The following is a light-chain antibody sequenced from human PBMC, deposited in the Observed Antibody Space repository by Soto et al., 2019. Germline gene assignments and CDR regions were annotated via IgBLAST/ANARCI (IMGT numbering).Light chain of an antibody. CDR3: QQYNRWPPGT. J-gene: IGKJ1*01. V-gene: IGKV3-15*01. CDR1: QSVSSSY. Sequence: EIVLTQSPGTLSLSPGERATLSCRASQSVSSSYLAWYQQVPGQAPRLLIYGASTRATGGPARFSGSGSGTDFTLTISSLQSEDFAVYYCQQYNRWPPGTFGQGTKVDIK. CDR2: GAS.